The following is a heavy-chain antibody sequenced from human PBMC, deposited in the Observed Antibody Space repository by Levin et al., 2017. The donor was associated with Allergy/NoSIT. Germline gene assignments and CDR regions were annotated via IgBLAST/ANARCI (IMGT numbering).Heavy chain of an antibody. Sequence: LSLTCAASGFTFSDYYMSWIRQAPGKGLEWVSYISSSGSTIYYADSVKGRFTISRDNAKNSLYLQMNSLRAEDTAVYYCARDHRDCSSTSCYNYYYGMDVWGQGTTVTVSS. J-gene: IGHJ6*02. CDR1: GFTFSDYY. V-gene: IGHV3-11*01. CDR2: ISSSGSTI. D-gene: IGHD2-2*02. CDR3: ARDHRDCSSTSCYNYYYGMDV.